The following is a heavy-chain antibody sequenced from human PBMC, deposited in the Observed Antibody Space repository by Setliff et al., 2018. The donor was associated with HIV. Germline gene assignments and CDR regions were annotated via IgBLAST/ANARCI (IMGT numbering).Heavy chain of an antibody. D-gene: IGHD1-1*01. V-gene: IGHV3-11*05. J-gene: IGHJ6*03. CDR3: AKDGHDQDHYYHMDV. CDR1: GFTFSDYY. Sequence: GGSLRLSCAASGFTFSDYYMSWIRQAPGKGLEWVSYISSSSSSYTNYADSVKGRFTISRDNNKNTLYLQMNSLRAEDTAVYYCAKDGHDQDHYYHMDVWGKGTTVTVSS. CDR2: ISSSSSSYT.